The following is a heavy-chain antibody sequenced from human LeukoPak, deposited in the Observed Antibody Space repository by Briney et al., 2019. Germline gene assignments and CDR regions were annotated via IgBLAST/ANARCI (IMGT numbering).Heavy chain of an antibody. CDR3: AREKLSWGYDFWSGYSQTGAFDI. CDR1: GFTFNSYS. CDR2: ISSSSRFI. Sequence: GGSLRLSCAASGFTFNSYSMNWFRQAPGKGLEWVSSISSSSRFIYYADSVKGRFTISRDNAKNSLYLQMNSLRAEDTAVYYCAREKLSWGYDFWSGYSQTGAFDIWGQGTMVTVSS. D-gene: IGHD3-3*01. V-gene: IGHV3-21*01. J-gene: IGHJ3*02.